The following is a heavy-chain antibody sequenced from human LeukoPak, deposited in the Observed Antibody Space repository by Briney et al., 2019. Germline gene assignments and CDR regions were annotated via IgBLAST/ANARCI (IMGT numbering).Heavy chain of an antibody. J-gene: IGHJ4*02. CDR3: ARKGGYEFDY. CDR2: IYYSGST. D-gene: IGHD5-12*01. V-gene: IGHV4-39*01. Sequence: SETLSLTCTVSGGSISSRNYYWGWVRQPPGKGLEWIGSIYYSGSTYYNPSLKSRVTISVDTSKNQFSLKLSSVTAADTAVYYCARKGGYEFDYWGQGTLVTVSS. CDR1: GGSISSRNYY.